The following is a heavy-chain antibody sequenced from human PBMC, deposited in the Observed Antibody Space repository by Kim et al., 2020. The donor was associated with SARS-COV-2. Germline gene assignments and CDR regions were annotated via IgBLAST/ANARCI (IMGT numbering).Heavy chain of an antibody. CDR2: IKHSGTT. CDR3: SKRKSSGFYY. CDR1: GASLSGDF. V-gene: IGHV4-34*01. Sequence: SETLSLTCAIDGASLSGDFWSWIRQPPGKGLEWIGDIKHSGTTNYNPALKSRVAFSTDTSKNQLSLTLKSVTAADTAIYYCSKRKSSGFYYWGQGTLVTV. J-gene: IGHJ4*02. D-gene: IGHD3-22*01.